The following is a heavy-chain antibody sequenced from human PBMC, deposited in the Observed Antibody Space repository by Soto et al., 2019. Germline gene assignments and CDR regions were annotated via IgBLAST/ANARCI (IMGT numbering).Heavy chain of an antibody. CDR3: TKAGTIFGVVMNNWFDP. CDR2: ISGAGGST. CDR1: GFTFSSYV. J-gene: IGHJ5*02. Sequence: EVQLLESGGGLVQPGGSLRLSCAASGFTFSSYVVSWVRQAPGKGLEWVSTISGAGGSTYYADSVKGRFTISRDNPKNTLYLQMNSLSVEDTAIYYFTKAGTIFGVVMNNWFDPWGQGTLVTVPS. V-gene: IGHV3-23*01. D-gene: IGHD3-3*01.